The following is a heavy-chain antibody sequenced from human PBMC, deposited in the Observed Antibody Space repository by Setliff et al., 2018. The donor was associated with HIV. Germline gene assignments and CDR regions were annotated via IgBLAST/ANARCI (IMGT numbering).Heavy chain of an antibody. Sequence: GSLRLSCAVSGLTFSNYWMTWVRQAPGMGLEWVANIKYDGSQKYYVDSVKGRFTISRDNAKNSLYLQMNSLRAEDTAVYYCAKGGGYDLYYWGQGTVVTVSS. D-gene: IGHD5-12*01. CDR1: GLTFSNYW. V-gene: IGHV3-7*01. J-gene: IGHJ4*02. CDR3: AKGGGYDLYY. CDR2: IKYDGSQK.